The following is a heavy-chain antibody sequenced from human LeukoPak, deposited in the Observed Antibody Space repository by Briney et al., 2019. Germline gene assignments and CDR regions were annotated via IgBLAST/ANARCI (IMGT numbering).Heavy chain of an antibody. CDR3: ARDLVVAPYNWFDP. V-gene: IGHV4-4*07. Sequence: SETLSLTCTASGGSISSYYWSWIRQPAGKGLEWIGRMQISGITNYNPSLQSRVTMSLDTSKNQFSLKLSSVTAADTAVYYCARDLVVAPYNWFDPWGQGTLVTVSP. CDR2: MQISGIT. J-gene: IGHJ5*02. CDR1: GGSISSYY. D-gene: IGHD2-2*01.